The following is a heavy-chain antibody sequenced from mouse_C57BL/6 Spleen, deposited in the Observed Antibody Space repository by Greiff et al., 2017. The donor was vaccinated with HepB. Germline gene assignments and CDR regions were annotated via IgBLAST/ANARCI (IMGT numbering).Heavy chain of an antibody. D-gene: IGHD3-3*01. CDR1: GYSITSGYY. V-gene: IGHV3-6*01. CDR2: ISYDGSN. J-gene: IGHJ2*01. Sequence: EVQLQESGPGLVKPSQSLSLTCSVTGYSITSGYYWNWIRQFPGNKLEWMGYISYDGSNNYNPSLKNRISITRDTSKNQFFLKLNSVTTEDTATYYCAREEGRRYFDYWGQGTTLTVSS. CDR3: AREEGRRYFDY.